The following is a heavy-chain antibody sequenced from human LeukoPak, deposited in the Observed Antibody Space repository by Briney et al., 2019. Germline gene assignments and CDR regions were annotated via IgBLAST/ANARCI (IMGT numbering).Heavy chain of an antibody. D-gene: IGHD2-2*01. J-gene: IGHJ6*02. V-gene: IGHV3-21*01. CDR3: ARVYPYIVVVPADAYYYYGMDV. CDR2: ISSSSSYI. CDR1: GFTFSSYS. Sequence: GGSLRLSCAASGFTFSSYSMNWVRQAPGKGLEWVSSISSSSSYIYYADSVKGRFTISRDNAKNPLYLQMNSLRAEGTAVYYCARVYPYIVVVPADAYYYYGMDVWGQGTTVTVSS.